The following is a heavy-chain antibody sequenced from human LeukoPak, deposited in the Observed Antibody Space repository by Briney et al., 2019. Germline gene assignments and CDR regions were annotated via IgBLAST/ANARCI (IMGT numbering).Heavy chain of an antibody. J-gene: IGHJ3*02. V-gene: IGHV3-11*01. D-gene: IGHD4-17*01. CDR2: ISSSGSTI. CDR3: AREPEDGDEAHDAFDI. Sequence: GGSLRLSCAASGFTFSDYYMSWIRQAPGKGLEWVSYISSSGSTIYYADSVKGRFSISRDNAQNSLYLQMNSLRAQDTGVYYCAREPEDGDEAHDAFDIWGQGAMVTVSS. CDR1: GFTFSDYY.